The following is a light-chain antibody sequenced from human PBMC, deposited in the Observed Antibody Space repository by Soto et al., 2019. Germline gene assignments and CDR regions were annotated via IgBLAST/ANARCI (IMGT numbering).Light chain of an antibody. CDR3: QQRNSFPMR. CDR1: QGMSSF. J-gene: IGKJ3*01. V-gene: IGKV1-9*01. CDR2: GAS. Sequence: IHLTQSASSLSSSVGDRVTITCRASQGMSSFLAWYQQKPGKAPKLLIYGASTLQSGVPSRFSGSGSGTDFMLTMGTLQPDDFATYYCQQRNSFPMRVGPGTKVDI.